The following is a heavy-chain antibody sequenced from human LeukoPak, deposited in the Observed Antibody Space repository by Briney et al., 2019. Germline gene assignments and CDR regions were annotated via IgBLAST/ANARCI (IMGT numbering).Heavy chain of an antibody. Sequence: PSQTLSLTCTVSGGSISSGGYYWSWVRHHPGKGLEWIGYIYYSGSTYYNPSLKRRVTISVDTSKNQFSLKLSSVTAADTAVYYCARDSSGWYPYNWFFPCGQEAWSASPQ. CDR1: GGSISSGGYY. CDR3: ARDSSGWYPYNWFFP. J-gene: IGHJ5*02. D-gene: IGHD6-19*01. V-gene: IGHV4-31*03. CDR2: IYYSGST.